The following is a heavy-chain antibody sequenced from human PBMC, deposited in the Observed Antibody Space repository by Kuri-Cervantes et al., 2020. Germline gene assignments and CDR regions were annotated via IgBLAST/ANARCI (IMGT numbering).Heavy chain of an antibody. J-gene: IGHJ3*02. CDR2: IYYSGST. V-gene: IGHV4-39*07. D-gene: IGHD4-17*01. CDR3: ARNYGDYPHDAFDI. CDR1: GGSISSSSYY. Sequence: GSLRLSCTVSGGSISSSSYYWGWIRQPPGKGQEWIGSIYYSGSTNYNPSLESRVTISVDTSKNQFSLKLSSVTAADTAVYYCARNYGDYPHDAFDIWGQGTMVTVSS.